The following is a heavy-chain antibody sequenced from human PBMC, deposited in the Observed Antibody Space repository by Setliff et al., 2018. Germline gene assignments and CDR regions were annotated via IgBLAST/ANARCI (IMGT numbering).Heavy chain of an antibody. CDR3: AKSGFGVVALGVNNWFDP. CDR2: IYSGGTT. J-gene: IGHJ5*02. CDR1: GFTVSINY. D-gene: IGHD3-10*01. Sequence: GGSLRLSCAASGFTVSINYMSWVRQAPGKGLEWISVIYSGGTTYYADSVKGRFTISRDNSKNTLYLQMNSLRAEDTAVYYCAKSGFGVVALGVNNWFDPWGQGTLVTVSS. V-gene: IGHV3-53*01.